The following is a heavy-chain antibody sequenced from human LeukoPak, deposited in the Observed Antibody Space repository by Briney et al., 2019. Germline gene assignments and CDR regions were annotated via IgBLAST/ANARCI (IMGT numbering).Heavy chain of an antibody. V-gene: IGHV3-23*01. J-gene: IGHJ4*02. D-gene: IGHD3-3*01. CDR3: AREKRFLGGVVNSPFDN. Sequence: PGGSLRLSCAASGFGFNTYAMSWVRQAPGKGLEWVATVSSSGGTRYYADSVKGRFTISRDNSKEMLYLQMDSLRAEDTAVYYCAREKRFLGGVVNSPFDNWGQGTLVTVSS. CDR2: VSSSGGTR. CDR1: GFGFNTYA.